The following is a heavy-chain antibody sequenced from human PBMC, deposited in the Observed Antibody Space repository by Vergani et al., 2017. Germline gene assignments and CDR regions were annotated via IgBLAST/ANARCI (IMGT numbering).Heavy chain of an antibody. V-gene: IGHV1-69*15. CDR1: GGTFSSYA. CDR3: ARDNQLWSNYGDYYFDY. J-gene: IGHJ4*02. CDR2: IIPIFGTA. D-gene: IGHD4-17*01. Sequence: QVQLVQSGPEVKKPGSSVKVSCKASGGTFSSYAISWVRQAPGQGLEWMGRIIPIFGTANYAQKFQGRVTITADESTSTAYMELSSLRSEDTAVYYCARDNQLWSNYGDYYFDYWGQGTLVTVSS.